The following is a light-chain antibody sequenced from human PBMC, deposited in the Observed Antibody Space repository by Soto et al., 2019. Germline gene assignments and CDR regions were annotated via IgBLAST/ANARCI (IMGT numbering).Light chain of an antibody. Sequence: QSVLTQPPSVSGTPGQGVTISCSGGSSNIATNYVYWYQLLPGPAPNLVIFSNTIRPPRVPDRFSGSKSGASASLVLSGLRSEAEADYFCASWDDTLFGRVFGGGTKLSVL. CDR1: SSNIATNY. CDR2: SNT. CDR3: ASWDDTLFGRV. V-gene: IGLV1-47*02. J-gene: IGLJ3*02.